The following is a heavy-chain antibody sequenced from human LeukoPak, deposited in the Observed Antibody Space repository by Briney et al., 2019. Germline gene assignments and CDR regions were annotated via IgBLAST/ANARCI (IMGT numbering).Heavy chain of an antibody. J-gene: IGHJ4*02. CDR1: GGTFSSYA. CDR2: IIPIFGTA. CDR3: ARAGLRYYSHFDY. V-gene: IGHV1-69*13. Sequence: SVKVSCKASGGTFSSYAISWVRQAPGQGLEWMGGIIPIFGTANYAQKFQGRVTITADESTSTAYMELSSLRSEDTAVYYCARAGLRYYSHFDYWGQGTLVTVSS. D-gene: IGHD2/OR15-2a*01.